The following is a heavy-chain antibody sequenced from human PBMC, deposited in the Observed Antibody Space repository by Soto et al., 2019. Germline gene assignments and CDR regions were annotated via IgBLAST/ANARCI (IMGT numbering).Heavy chain of an antibody. D-gene: IGHD4-17*01. CDR3: ARVMTTVTTVDY. CDR2: IYYSGST. V-gene: IGHV4-30-4*01. CDR1: GGSISSGDYY. J-gene: IGHJ4*02. Sequence: QVQLQESGPGLVKPSQTLSLTCTVPGGSISSGDYYWSWIRQPPGKGLEWIGYIYYSGSTYYNPSLKSGVTISVDTSKNQFSLKLSSVTAADTAVYYCARVMTTVTTVDYWGQGTLVTVSS.